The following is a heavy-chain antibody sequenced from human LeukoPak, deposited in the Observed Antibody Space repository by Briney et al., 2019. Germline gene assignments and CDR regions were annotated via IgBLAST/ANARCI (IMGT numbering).Heavy chain of an antibody. CDR2: IYYSGST. D-gene: IGHD3-10*01. J-gene: IGHJ6*03. Sequence: SETLSLTCTVSGGSISSSSYYWGWIRQPPGKGLEWIGSIYYSGSTNYNPSLKSRVTISVDTSKNQFSLKLSSVTAADTAVYYCARLGITMVRGVIIHYYYYYMDVWGKGTTVTISS. V-gene: IGHV4-39*07. CDR3: ARLGITMVRGVIIHYYYYYMDV. CDR1: GGSISSSSYY.